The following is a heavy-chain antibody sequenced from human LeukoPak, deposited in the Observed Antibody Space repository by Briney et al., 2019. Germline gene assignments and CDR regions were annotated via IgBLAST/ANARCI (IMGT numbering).Heavy chain of an antibody. V-gene: IGHV1-18*01. CDR1: GYTFNHHG. D-gene: IGHD3-22*01. J-gene: IGHJ4*02. CDR3: ARDPSNSSGYHAHFDS. CDR2: ISCYNGDT. Sequence: GASVKVSCKASGYTFNHHGISWVRQAPGQGLEWMGWISCYNGDTMFAQNVQGRVTMTTDTSTRTVYIEVRSLRSDDTAMCYCARDPSNSSGYHAHFDSWGQGTLVTVSS.